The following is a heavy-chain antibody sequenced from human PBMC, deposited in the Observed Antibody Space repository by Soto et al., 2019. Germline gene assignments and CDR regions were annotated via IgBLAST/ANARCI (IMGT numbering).Heavy chain of an antibody. CDR1: GFTFSGSA. D-gene: IGHD6-6*01. V-gene: IGHV3-73*01. J-gene: IGHJ3*02. CDR3: TRIYSSSSFFAFDI. CDR2: IRSKANSYAT. Sequence: GGSLRLSCAASGFTFSGSAMHWVRQASGKGLEWVGRIRSKANSYATAYAASVKGRFTISRDDSKNTAYLQMNSLKTEDTAVYYCTRIYSSSSFFAFDIWGQGTMVTVSS.